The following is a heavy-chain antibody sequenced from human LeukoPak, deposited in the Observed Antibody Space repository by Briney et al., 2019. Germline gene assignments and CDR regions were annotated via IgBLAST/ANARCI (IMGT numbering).Heavy chain of an antibody. J-gene: IGHJ1*01. D-gene: IGHD2-2*01. CDR3: ARDGCSSTSCSQFQH. V-gene: IGHV3-30*04. CDR1: GFTFSSYA. Sequence: GGSLRLSCAASGFTFSSYAMHWVRQAPGKGLEWVAAISYDGSNKYYADSVKGRFTISRDNSKNTLYLQMNSLRAEDTAVYYCARDGCSSTSCSQFQHWGQGTLVTVSS. CDR2: ISYDGSNK.